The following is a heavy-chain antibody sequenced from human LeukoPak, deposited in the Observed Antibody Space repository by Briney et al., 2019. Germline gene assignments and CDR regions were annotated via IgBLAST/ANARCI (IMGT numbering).Heavy chain of an antibody. V-gene: IGHV4-39*07. J-gene: IGHJ4*02. CDR1: GGSISSNSYY. CDR3: ARVQQWRWEGGYYFDY. CDR2: IYYSGST. D-gene: IGHD6-19*01. Sequence: PSETLSLTCAVSGGSISSNSYYWGWIRQPPGKGLEWIGSIYYSGSTYYNPSLKSRVTISVDTSKNQFSLKLSSVTAADTAVYYCARVQQWRWEGGYYFDYWGQGTLVTVSS.